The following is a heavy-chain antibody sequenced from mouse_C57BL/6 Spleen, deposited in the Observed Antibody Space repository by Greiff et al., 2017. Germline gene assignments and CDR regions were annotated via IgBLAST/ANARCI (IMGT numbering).Heavy chain of an antibody. CDR3: ARFFPYDYDEGNYYAMDY. CDR2: INPNNGGT. Sequence: VQLKESGPELVKPGASVKIPCKASGYTFTDYNMDWVKQSHGKSLEWIGDINPNNGGTIYNQKFKGKATLTVDKSSSTAYMELRSLTSEDTAVYYCARFFPYDYDEGNYYAMDYWGQGTSVTVSS. V-gene: IGHV1-18*01. CDR1: GYTFTDYN. D-gene: IGHD2-4*01. J-gene: IGHJ4*01.